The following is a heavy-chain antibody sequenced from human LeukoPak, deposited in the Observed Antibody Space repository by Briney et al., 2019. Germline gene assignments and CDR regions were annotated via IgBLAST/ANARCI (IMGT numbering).Heavy chain of an antibody. V-gene: IGHV1-18*01. CDR1: GYTFTSYG. CDR3: ARVSSGWYFRDAFDI. Sequence: ASVKVSCKASGYTFTSYGISWVRQAPGQGLEWMGWISAYNGNTNYAQKPQGRVTMTTDTSTSTAYMELRSLRSDDTAVYYCARVSSGWYFRDAFDIWGQGTMVTVSS. J-gene: IGHJ3*02. D-gene: IGHD6-19*01. CDR2: ISAYNGNT.